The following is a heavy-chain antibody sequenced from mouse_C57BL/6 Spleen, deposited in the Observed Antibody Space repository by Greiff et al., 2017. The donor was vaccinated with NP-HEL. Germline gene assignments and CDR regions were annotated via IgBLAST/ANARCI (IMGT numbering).Heavy chain of an antibody. Sequence: VQLQQSGPELVKPGASVKISCKASGYSFTSYYIHWVKQRPGQGLEWIGWIYPGSGNTKYNEKFKGKATLTADTSSSTAYMQLSSLTSEDSAVYDCARGLLLWYFDVWGTGTTVTVSS. CDR2: IYPGSGNT. CDR3: ARGLLLWYFDV. V-gene: IGHV1-66*01. CDR1: GYSFTSYY. D-gene: IGHD1-1*01. J-gene: IGHJ1*03.